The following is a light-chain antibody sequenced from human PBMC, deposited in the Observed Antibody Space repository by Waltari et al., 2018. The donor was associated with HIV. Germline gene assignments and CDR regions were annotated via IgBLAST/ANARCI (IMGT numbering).Light chain of an antibody. V-gene: IGLV1-51*01. Sequence: QSVLTQPPSVSAAPGQRVTISCSGSSSNIGCNYVSWYQQLPGTAPKLLLYDNNKRPSGIPDRFSGSKSGASATLGITGLQTGDEADYYCGTWDSSLSAGVFGGGTKLTVL. CDR2: DNN. J-gene: IGLJ2*01. CDR3: GTWDSSLSAGV. CDR1: SSNIGCNY.